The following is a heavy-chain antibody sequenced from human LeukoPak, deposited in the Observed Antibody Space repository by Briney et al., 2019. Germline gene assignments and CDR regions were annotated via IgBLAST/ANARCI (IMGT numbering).Heavy chain of an antibody. J-gene: IGHJ4*02. V-gene: IGHV4-59*08. D-gene: IGHD1-26*01. CDR3: ARHEGGSYFDYFDY. CDR1: GGSISIYY. CDR2: IYYSGST. Sequence: SETLSLTCTVSGGSISIYYWSWIRQPPGKGLEWIGYIYYSGSTNYNPSLKSRVTISVDTSKNQFSLKLSSVTAADTAVYYCARHEGGSYFDYFDYWGQGTLVTVSS.